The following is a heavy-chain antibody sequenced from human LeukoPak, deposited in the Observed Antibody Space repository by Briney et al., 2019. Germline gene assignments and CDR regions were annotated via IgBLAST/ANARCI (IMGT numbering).Heavy chain of an antibody. D-gene: IGHD3-22*01. J-gene: IGHJ3*01. V-gene: IGHV3-72*01. CDR3: SRDGTQIDNSGFDV. Sequence: PGGPLRLSCAASGFTFSDYILDWVRQAPGKGLEWAGRIRRKRNGYTTEYAASVKGRFTISRDDSKKSLYLHMSSLKTEDTAVYHCSRDGTQIDNSGFDVWGQGTMVTVSS. CDR1: GFTFSDYI. CDR2: IRRKRNGYTT.